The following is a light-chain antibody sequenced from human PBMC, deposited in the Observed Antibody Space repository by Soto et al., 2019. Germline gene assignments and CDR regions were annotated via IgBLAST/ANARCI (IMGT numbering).Light chain of an antibody. CDR1: QNIENY. CDR2: VAS. J-gene: IGKJ5*01. Sequence: DIQMTQSPSSLSASLGDTVTISCRASQNIENYLHWYQQKAGKAPEVLLYVASVLKDGVSSRFSGSGYGTDCTLTSTNLQPEDFAMYYCQQSFGSPPITFGQGTRLDIK. V-gene: IGKV1-39*01. CDR3: QQSFGSPPIT.